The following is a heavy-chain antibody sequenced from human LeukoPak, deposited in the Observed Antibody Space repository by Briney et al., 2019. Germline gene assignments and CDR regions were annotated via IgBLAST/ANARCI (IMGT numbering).Heavy chain of an antibody. CDR2: INHSGST. V-gene: IGHV4-34*01. CDR1: GFTFSSYA. J-gene: IGHJ4*02. D-gene: IGHD6-13*01. CDR3: AREVSSFDY. Sequence: PGGSLRLSCAASGFTFSSYAMHWVRQPPGKGLEWIGEINHSGSTNYNPSLKSRVTISVDTSKNQFSLKLSSVTAADTAVYYCAREVSSFDYWGQGTLVTVSS.